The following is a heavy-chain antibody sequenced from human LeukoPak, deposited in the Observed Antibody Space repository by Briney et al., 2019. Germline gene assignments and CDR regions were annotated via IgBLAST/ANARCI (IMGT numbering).Heavy chain of an antibody. D-gene: IGHD1-14*01. CDR2: ISYDGSNK. CDR3: AKVGPEYYYYMDV. V-gene: IGHV3-30*18. J-gene: IGHJ6*03. Sequence: GGSLRLSCAASGFTFSSYGRHWVRQAPGRGLGGGAVISYDGSNKYYADSVKGRFTISRDNSKNTLYLQMNSLRAEDTAVYYCAKVGPEYYYYMDVWGKGTTVTVSS. CDR1: GFTFSSYG.